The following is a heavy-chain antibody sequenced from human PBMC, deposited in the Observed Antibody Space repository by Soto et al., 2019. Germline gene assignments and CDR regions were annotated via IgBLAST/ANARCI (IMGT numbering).Heavy chain of an antibody. CDR1: GFTFSSYA. CDR2: ISYDGSNK. V-gene: IGHV3-30-3*01. Sequence: QVQLVESGGGVVQPGRSLRLSCAASGFTFSSYAMHWVRQAPGKGLEWVAVISYDGSNKYYADSVKGRFTISRDNSKNTLYLQMNSLRAEDTAVYYCARGGITFFGVVPTRWGQGTLVTVSS. J-gene: IGHJ4*02. D-gene: IGHD3-3*01. CDR3: ARGGITFFGVVPTR.